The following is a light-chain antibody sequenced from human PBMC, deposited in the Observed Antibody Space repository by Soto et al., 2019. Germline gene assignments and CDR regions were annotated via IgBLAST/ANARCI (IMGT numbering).Light chain of an antibody. Sequence: QSVLTQPPSVSAAPGQTVTISCSGSGSNIGNNFVSWYQQFPGTAPKLLIYDNNKRPSGIPDRFSGSKSGTSATLGITGLQTGDEAVYYCGTWDNSLSAYVFGAGTKVTVL. J-gene: IGLJ1*01. CDR3: GTWDNSLSAYV. CDR2: DNN. CDR1: GSNIGNNF. V-gene: IGLV1-51*01.